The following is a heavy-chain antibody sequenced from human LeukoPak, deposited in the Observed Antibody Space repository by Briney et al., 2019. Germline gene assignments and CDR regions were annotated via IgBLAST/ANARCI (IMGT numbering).Heavy chain of an antibody. J-gene: IGHJ3*02. D-gene: IGHD3-10*01. Sequence: GGSLRLSCAASGFTFSSYSMNWVRQAPGKGLEWVSSISSSSSYIYYADSVKGRFTISRDNAKNSLYLQMNSLRAEDTAVYYCAIVTYYGSGSYQADAFDIWGQGTMVTVSS. V-gene: IGHV3-21*01. CDR3: AIVTYYGSGSYQADAFDI. CDR2: ISSSSSYI. CDR1: GFTFSSYS.